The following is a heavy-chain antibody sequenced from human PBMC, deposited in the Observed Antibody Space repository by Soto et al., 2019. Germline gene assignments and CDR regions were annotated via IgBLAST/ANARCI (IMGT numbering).Heavy chain of an antibody. Sequence: STTLSLTCAFYGVSFSGYYWSWIRHRPGKGLGLIGGINHSGSTNYNPSLKSRVTISVDTSKNQFSLKLSSLTAADTAVYYCARVGYCSGGSCYSDTRGFDYGMDVWGQGTTVTVSS. V-gene: IGHV4-34*01. CDR1: GVSFSGYY. CDR2: INHSGST. CDR3: ARVGYCSGGSCYSDTRGFDYGMDV. D-gene: IGHD2-15*01. J-gene: IGHJ6*02.